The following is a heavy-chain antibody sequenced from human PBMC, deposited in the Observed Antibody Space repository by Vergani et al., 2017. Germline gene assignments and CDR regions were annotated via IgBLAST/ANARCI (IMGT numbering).Heavy chain of an antibody. Sequence: QVPLQQWGAGLLQPAETLSLTCAVHSGSSIGYYWSWIRQPPGKGLEWIGEINFIGRTDYNPSLKSRITIAVDTSKKQLSLKLSSMTAADTAVSFCVRHVRPFDITEGLHHSYFGLDVWGQGTTVTVSS. D-gene: IGHD1-14*01. CDR3: VRHVRPFDITEGLHHSYFGLDV. V-gene: IGHV4-34*01. CDR2: INFIGRT. J-gene: IGHJ6*02. CDR1: SGSSIGYY.